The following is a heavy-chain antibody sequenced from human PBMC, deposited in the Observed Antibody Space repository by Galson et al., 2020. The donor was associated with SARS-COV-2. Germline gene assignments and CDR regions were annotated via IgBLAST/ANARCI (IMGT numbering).Heavy chain of an antibody. D-gene: IGHD3-22*01. CDR3: AGFSYRSCYPSFDY. V-gene: IGHV1-18*01. Sequence: VPVNVPRKASGYTFNSKGIRRMQQDPRQGLEWMGGNAKHAQKFQGRVTMTTDTSTPTAYMELRGLRSDDTAGYYCAGFSYRSCYPSFDYWVHGTLVTVSS. CDR1: GYTFNSKG. J-gene: IGHJ4*01.